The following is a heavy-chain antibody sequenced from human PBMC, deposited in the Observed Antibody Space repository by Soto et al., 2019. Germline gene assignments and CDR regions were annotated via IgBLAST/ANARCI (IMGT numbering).Heavy chain of an antibody. J-gene: IGHJ4*02. CDR2: VSASGTT. CDR1: GGSVRNSY. V-gene: IGHV4-59*02. CDR3: ARVGHLNVYYASEY. Sequence: SETLSLTCTVSGGSVRNSYSTWIRQPPGKGLEWIGYVSASGTTKYSSSLKSRVTMSVDTSKNQFSLKVNSVTTADTAIYYCARVGHLNVYYASEYWGQGVLVTVSS. D-gene: IGHD1-26*01.